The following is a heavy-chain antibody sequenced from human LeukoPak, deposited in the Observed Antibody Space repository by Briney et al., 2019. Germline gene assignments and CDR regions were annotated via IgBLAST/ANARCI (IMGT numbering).Heavy chain of an antibody. CDR3: ASSGGDY. V-gene: IGHV4-39*01. CDR1: TFSSYA. Sequence: TFSSYAMSWVRQAPGKGLEWIGNFCYSRGTYYNPSLKSRLTISADTSKNQFSLKLTSVTAADTAVYYCASSGGDYWGQGILVTVSS. D-gene: IGHD2-15*01. CDR2: FCYSRGT. J-gene: IGHJ4*02.